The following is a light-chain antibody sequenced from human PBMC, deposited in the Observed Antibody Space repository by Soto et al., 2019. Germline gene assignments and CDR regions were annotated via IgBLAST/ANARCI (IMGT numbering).Light chain of an antibody. V-gene: IGKV3-15*01. CDR3: QQYNNWSGT. CDR2: GAS. Sequence: EIVMTQSPATLSVSPGERATLSCRASQSVSSNLAWYQQKPGQAPRLLIYGASTRATGIPARFSGSGSETEFTLTISSLQSEDFAVYYCQQYNNWSGTFGQGTKVDIK. CDR1: QSVSSN. J-gene: IGKJ1*01.